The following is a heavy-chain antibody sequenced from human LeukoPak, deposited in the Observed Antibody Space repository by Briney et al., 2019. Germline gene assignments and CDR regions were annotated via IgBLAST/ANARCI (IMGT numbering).Heavy chain of an antibody. CDR1: GFTFSSYW. CDR2: INSDGSST. CDR3: ARSFRSSGSENFDY. V-gene: IGHV3-74*01. Sequence: GGSLRLSCAASGFTFSSYWMHWVRQAPGKGLVWVSRINSDGSSTSYADSVKGRFTISRDNAKNTLYLQKNSLRAEDTAVYYCARSFRSSGSENFDYWGQGTLVTVSS. J-gene: IGHJ4*02. D-gene: IGHD3-10*01.